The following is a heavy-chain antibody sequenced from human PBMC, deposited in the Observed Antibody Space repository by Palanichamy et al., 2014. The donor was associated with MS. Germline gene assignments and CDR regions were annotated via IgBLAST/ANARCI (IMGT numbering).Heavy chain of an antibody. D-gene: IGHD1-26*01. Sequence: VQLVETGGGLIQPGRSLRLSCAASGFTVSNNYMSWVRQTPGKGLECVSVIYGGGDTFYADSVKGRFTISRDNSRNTLYLQMNSLRAEDTAMYYCARDLVEFRAFDVWGQGTMVTVSS. CDR2: IYGGGDT. V-gene: IGHV3-53*02. J-gene: IGHJ3*01. CDR3: ARDLVEFRAFDV. CDR1: GFTVSNNY.